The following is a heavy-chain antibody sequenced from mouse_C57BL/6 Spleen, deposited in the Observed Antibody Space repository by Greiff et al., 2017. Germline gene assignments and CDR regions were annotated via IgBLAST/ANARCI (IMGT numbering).Heavy chain of an antibody. J-gene: IGHJ2*01. CDR2: IYPGGGYT. CDR3: ARIYYYGSSPYYFDY. Sequence: QVQLQQSGAELVRPGTSVKMSCKASGYTFTNYWIGWAKQRPGHGLEWIGDIYPGGGYTNYNEKFKGKATLTADKSSSTAYMQFSSLTSEDSAIYYCARIYYYGSSPYYFDYWGQGTTLTVSS. V-gene: IGHV1-63*01. D-gene: IGHD1-1*01. CDR1: GYTFTNYW.